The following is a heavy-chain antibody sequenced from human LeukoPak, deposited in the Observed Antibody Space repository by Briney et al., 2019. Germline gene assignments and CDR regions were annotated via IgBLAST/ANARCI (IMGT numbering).Heavy chain of an antibody. V-gene: IGHV4-4*09. D-gene: IGHD2/OR15-2a*01. J-gene: IGHJ4*02. CDR1: GGSIRTYY. CDR3: ARGGFCRYYFDY. Sequence: SETLSLTCTVSGGSIRTYYWSCIRQPPGKGLEWIGYIYTSGSTNYNPSLKSRVTMSLDTSENQFSLKLSSVNAADTAVYYCARGGFCRYYFDYWGQGTLVTVSS. CDR2: IYTSGST.